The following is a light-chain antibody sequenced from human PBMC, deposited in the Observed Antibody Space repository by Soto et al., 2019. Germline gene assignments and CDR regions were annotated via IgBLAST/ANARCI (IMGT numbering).Light chain of an antibody. V-gene: IGKV1-39*01. CDR2: AAY. CDR3: QEAYSNPALT. J-gene: IGKJ4*01. Sequence: DIQMTQSPSSLSAPVGDRVTITCRASQSLNSYLHWYQQKPGKAPTLLIYAAYSLQSGVPSRFSGSGSGTDFTLTISSLQPEDSATYYCQEAYSNPALTFGGGTKVDIK. CDR1: QSLNSY.